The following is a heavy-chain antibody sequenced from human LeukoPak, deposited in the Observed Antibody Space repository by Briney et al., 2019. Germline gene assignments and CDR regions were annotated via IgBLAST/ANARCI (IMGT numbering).Heavy chain of an antibody. Sequence: ASVKVSCKASGYTFTGYYMHWVRQAPGQGLEWMGRINPNSGGTNYAQKFQGRVTMTRDTSISTAYMELSRLRSDDTAVYYCAREKVRQSGMDVWGQGTTVTVS. V-gene: IGHV1-2*06. J-gene: IGHJ6*02. CDR2: INPNSGGT. CDR1: GYTFTGYY. D-gene: IGHD2-2*01. CDR3: AREKVRQSGMDV.